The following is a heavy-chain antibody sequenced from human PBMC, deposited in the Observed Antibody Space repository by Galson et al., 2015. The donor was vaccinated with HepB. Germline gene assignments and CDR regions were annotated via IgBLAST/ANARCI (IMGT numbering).Heavy chain of an antibody. CDR1: GFTFSDYY. V-gene: IGHV3-11*06. D-gene: IGHD6-13*01. CDR3: ARSGGQQLVLTPIYYYYGMDV. CDR2: ISSSSSYT. J-gene: IGHJ6*02. Sequence: SLRLSCAASGFTFSDYYMSWIRQAPGKGLEWVSYISSSSSYTNYADSVKGRFTISRDNAKNSLYLQMNSLRAEDTAVYYCARSGGQQLVLTPIYYYYGMDVWGQGTTVTVSS.